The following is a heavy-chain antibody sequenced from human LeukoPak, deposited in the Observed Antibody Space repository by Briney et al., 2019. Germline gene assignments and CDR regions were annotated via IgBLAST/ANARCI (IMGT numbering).Heavy chain of an antibody. CDR1: GEPFNGYY. D-gene: IGHD3-9*01. Sequence: SETLSLTCAVYGEPFNGYYWNWIRQSPGKGLEWIGEINHSGSTNYNPSLKSRVTISVDTSKNQFSLKLSSVTAADTAVYYCARTDYDVLSWGQGTLVTVSS. V-gene: IGHV4-34*01. CDR3: ARTDYDVLS. J-gene: IGHJ5*02. CDR2: INHSGST.